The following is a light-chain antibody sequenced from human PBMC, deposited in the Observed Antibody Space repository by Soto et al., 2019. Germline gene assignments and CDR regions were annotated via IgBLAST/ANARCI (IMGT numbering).Light chain of an antibody. Sequence: QSALSQPASMSGSPGQSITIPCTGASSDIGLYNYVSWYQHHPGKAPKLLISEVNIRPSGLSDRFSASKAGNTASLTISGLQPEDEAFYYCSCLSTTSTPIVFGTRTKLTVL. CDR1: SSDIGLYNY. CDR2: EVN. V-gene: IGLV2-14*01. CDR3: SCLSTTSTPIV. J-gene: IGLJ1*01.